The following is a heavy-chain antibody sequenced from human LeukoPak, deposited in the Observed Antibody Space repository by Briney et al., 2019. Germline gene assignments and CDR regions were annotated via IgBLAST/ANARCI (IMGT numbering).Heavy chain of an antibody. J-gene: IGHJ6*03. CDR2: IIPIFGTA. D-gene: IGHD3-10*01. V-gene: IGHV1-69*06. CDR1: GGTFSSYA. CDR3: ARLSYGSGSYYYYYMDV. Sequence: SVKVSCKASGGTFSSYAISWVRQAPGQGLEWMGGIIPIFGTANYAQKFQGRVTITADKSTSTAYMELSSLRSEDTAVYYCARLSYGSGSYYYYYMDVWGKGTTVTVSS.